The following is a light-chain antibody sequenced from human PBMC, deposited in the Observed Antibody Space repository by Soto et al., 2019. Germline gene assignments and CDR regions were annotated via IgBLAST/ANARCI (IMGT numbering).Light chain of an antibody. Sequence: QSVLTQPASVSGSPGQSITISCTGTSRDVGAYNYVSWYQQHPGTAPKLIMYDVSNRPSGVSNRFSGSKSGNTASLTISGLQAEDEADYYCCSYAGTSTYVFAAGTQLTVL. J-gene: IGLJ1*01. V-gene: IGLV2-14*01. CDR3: CSYAGTSTYV. CDR1: SRDVGAYNY. CDR2: DVS.